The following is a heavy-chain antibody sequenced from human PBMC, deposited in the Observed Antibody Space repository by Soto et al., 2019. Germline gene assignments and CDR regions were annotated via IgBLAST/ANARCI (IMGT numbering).Heavy chain of an antibody. CDR3: AKGDNLGTKTGYVFDH. V-gene: IGHV6-1*01. D-gene: IGHD5-12*01. Sequence: QTLALTGGFTDGTLYSTAASGHWIRQSPARVLEWLGRTYFRSKWYDDYAVSVKSRIIINPDTSNNQFSLQLNSLTPEDTAVYFCAKGDNLGTKTGYVFDHWGQGIMVSGSS. CDR2: TYFRSKWYD. J-gene: IGHJ4*02. CDR1: DGTLYSTAAS.